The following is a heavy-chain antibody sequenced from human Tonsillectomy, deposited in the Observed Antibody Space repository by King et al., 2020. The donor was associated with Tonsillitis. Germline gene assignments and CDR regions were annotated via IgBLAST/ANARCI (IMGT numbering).Heavy chain of an antibody. J-gene: IGHJ4*02. Sequence: QLQESGPGLVKPSETLSLTCTVSGGSISSYYWSWIRPPPGKGLEYIGFIYYSGRTNYNPSLKSRVTISVDTSKNQFSLNLSSVTAADTAVYYCARDNYDSNGYYIDYWGQGTLVTVSS. V-gene: IGHV4-59*01. CDR1: GGSISSYY. CDR3: ARDNYDSNGYYIDY. D-gene: IGHD3-22*01. CDR2: IYYSGRT.